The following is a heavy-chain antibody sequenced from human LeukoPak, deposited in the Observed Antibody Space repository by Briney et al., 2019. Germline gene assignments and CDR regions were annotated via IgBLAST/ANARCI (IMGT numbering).Heavy chain of an antibody. CDR2: INSDGVQP. J-gene: IGHJ4*02. Sequence: GSLRLSCAASGFTFSALSTTWVRPTPGGGLQWLAAINSDGVQPYYANFLRGPLTLSTDNFTNTLFLQLSRLTTDDTGVYFCAKVSDATTVCMIYHFDVWGQGTLVTVSS. CDR1: GFTFSALS. D-gene: IGHD3/OR15-3a*01. V-gene: IGHV3-23*01. CDR3: AKVSDATTVCMIYHFDV.